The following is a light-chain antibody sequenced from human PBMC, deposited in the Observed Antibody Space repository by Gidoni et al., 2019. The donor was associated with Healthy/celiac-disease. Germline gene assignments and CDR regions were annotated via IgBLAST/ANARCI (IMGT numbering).Light chain of an antibody. CDR1: QSISSW. Sequence: IQMTQSPSTLSASVGDRVTITCRASQSISSWLTWYQQKPGKAPTLLIYDASSLESGVPSRCSGSGSGTEFTLTISSLQPDDFATYYCQQYNSYSWTFGQGTKVEIK. CDR3: QQYNSYSWT. V-gene: IGKV1-5*01. CDR2: DAS. J-gene: IGKJ1*01.